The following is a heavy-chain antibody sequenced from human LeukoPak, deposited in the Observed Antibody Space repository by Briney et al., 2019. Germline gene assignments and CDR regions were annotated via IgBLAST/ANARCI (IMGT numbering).Heavy chain of an antibody. D-gene: IGHD5-12*01. CDR2: ISGGGGNT. Sequence: SGGSLRLSCAASGFTFSSYAMSWVRQGPGKGLEWVSDISGGGGNTYYADSVKGRFTISRDNSKNTLYLQMHSLRAEDTAVYYCAIYSGYGTNAFDIWGQGTMVTVSS. V-gene: IGHV3-23*01. CDR3: AIYSGYGTNAFDI. CDR1: GFTFSSYA. J-gene: IGHJ3*02.